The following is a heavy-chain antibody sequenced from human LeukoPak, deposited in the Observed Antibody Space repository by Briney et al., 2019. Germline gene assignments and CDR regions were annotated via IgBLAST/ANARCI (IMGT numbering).Heavy chain of an antibody. CDR1: GFAFSSFE. CDR3: ARRTTINNFDY. V-gene: IGHV3-48*03. D-gene: IGHD5-12*01. Sequence: GGSLRLSCAGSGFAFSSFEMNWVRQAPGKGLEWVSYISRSGDNVYYADSVKGRFTISRDNAKNSLYLQMNSLREEDTALYYCARRTTINNFDYWGQGTPVTVSS. J-gene: IGHJ4*02. CDR2: ISRSGDNV.